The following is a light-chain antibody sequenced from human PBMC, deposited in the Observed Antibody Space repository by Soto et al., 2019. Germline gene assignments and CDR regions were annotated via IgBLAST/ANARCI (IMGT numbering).Light chain of an antibody. CDR1: QSVSSN. V-gene: IGKV3-15*01. CDR3: QHLST. J-gene: IGKJ2*02. Sequence: EIVMTQSPATLSVSPGERATLSCRASQSVSSNLAWYQQKPGQAPRLLIYGASTRATGIPARFSGSGSGTEFTLTISSLQSEDFAVYYCQHLSTFGQGTKLEIK. CDR2: GAS.